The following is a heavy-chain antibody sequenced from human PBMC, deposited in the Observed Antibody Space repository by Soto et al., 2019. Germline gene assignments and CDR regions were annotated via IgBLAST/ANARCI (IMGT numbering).Heavy chain of an antibody. CDR3: AREGDYPSSNWFDP. CDR1: GYTFTSYG. J-gene: IGHJ5*02. CDR2: ISAYNGNT. D-gene: IGHD4-17*01. Sequence: ASVKVSCKASGYTFTSYGISWVRQAPGQGLEWMGWISAYNGNTNYAQKLQGRVTMTTDTSTSTACMELRSLRSDDTAVYYCAREGDYPSSNWFDPWGQGTLVTVSS. V-gene: IGHV1-18*01.